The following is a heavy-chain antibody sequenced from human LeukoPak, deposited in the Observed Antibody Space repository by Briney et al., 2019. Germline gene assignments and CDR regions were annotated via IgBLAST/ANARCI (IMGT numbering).Heavy chain of an antibody. Sequence: SVKVSCKASGGTFRRFAMSWVRQAPGQGLEWMGGIIPIFGTANYAQRFQGSVTITADEFTSTAYMELSSLRSEDTAVYYCARVVTPRYCTSTSCYLKGWFDPWGQGTLVTVSS. CDR3: ARVVTPRYCTSTSCYLKGWFDP. V-gene: IGHV1-69*13. CDR2: IIPIFGTA. J-gene: IGHJ5*02. CDR1: GGTFRRFA. D-gene: IGHD2-2*01.